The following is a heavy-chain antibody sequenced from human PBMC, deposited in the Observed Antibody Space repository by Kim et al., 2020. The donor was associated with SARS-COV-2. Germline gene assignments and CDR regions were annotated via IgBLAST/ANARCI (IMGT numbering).Heavy chain of an antibody. V-gene: IGHV4-34*01. Sequence: YNPSLKSRVTISVDTSENQFALKQSSVTAADTAVYYCARGGLSSSWYPDYWGQGTLVTVSS. CDR3: ARGGLSSSWYPDY. J-gene: IGHJ4*02. D-gene: IGHD6-13*01.